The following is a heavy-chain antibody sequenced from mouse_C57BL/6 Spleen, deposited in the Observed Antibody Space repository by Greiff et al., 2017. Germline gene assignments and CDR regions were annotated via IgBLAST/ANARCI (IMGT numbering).Heavy chain of an antibody. CDR3: ARERCCGNYGYYAFDC. CDR2: IDPRSGNT. Sequence: VQLQQSGAELARPGASVKLSCKASGYTFTSYGISWVKQRTGQGLEWIGEIDPRSGNTHYNEKFKGKATLTGDKSSSTAYMQLRSLTSEDSAVYFGARERCCGNYGYYAFDCWGQGTSVTVST. D-gene: IGHD2-1*01. V-gene: IGHV1-81*01. J-gene: IGHJ4*01. CDR1: GYTFTSYG.